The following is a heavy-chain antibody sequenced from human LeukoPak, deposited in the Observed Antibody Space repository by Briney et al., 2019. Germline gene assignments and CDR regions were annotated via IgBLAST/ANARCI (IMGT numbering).Heavy chain of an antibody. V-gene: IGHV3-7*02. CDR1: GFTFSSYW. CDR2: IKRDGSEK. Sequence: GGSLRLSCAASGFTFSSYWMTWVRQAPGKGLEWVATIKRDGSEKFYLDSVKGRFTISRDNVKNSLYLQMNSLRADDTAVYYCASIYRHYWGQGTLVTVSS. J-gene: IGHJ4*02. D-gene: IGHD5/OR15-5a*01. CDR3: ASIYRHY.